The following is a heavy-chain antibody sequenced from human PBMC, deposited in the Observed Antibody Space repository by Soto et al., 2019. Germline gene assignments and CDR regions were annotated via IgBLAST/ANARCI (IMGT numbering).Heavy chain of an antibody. J-gene: IGHJ4*02. V-gene: IGHV4-34*01. D-gene: IGHD3-22*01. CDR3: ARYYDSSGYY. Sequence: SETLSLTCAVYGGSFSGFYWSWIRQPPGKGLEWIGEINHSGSTNYNPSLKSRVTISVDTSKNQFSLKLSSVTAADTAVYYCARYYDSSGYYWGQGTLVTVSS. CDR1: GGSFSGFY. CDR2: INHSGST.